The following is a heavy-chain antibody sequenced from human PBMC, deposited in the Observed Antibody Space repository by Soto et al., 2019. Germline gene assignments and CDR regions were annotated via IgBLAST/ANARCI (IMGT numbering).Heavy chain of an antibody. Sequence: TASGFTFSSYSMNWVRQAPGKGLEWVSYISSSSSTIYYADSVKGRFTISRDNAKNSLYLQMNSLRAEDTAVYYCARDLNSGLLDYWGQGTLVTVSS. D-gene: IGHD2-15*01. V-gene: IGHV3-48*01. CDR2: ISSSSSTI. CDR1: GFTFSSYS. CDR3: ARDLNSGLLDY. J-gene: IGHJ4*02.